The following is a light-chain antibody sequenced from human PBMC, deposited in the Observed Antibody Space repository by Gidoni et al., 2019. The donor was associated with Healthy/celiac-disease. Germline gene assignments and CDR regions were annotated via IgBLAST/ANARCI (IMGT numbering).Light chain of an antibody. Sequence: DIVMTQSPLSLPVTPGEPASISCRSSQSLLHRNGYNSLDWYLQKPGQSPQLLIYLGSNRASGVPDRFSGSGSGTDFTLKSSRVEAEDVGVYYCMQALQTPWTFGQGTKVEIK. V-gene: IGKV2-28*01. CDR2: LGS. J-gene: IGKJ1*01. CDR1: QSLLHRNGYNS. CDR3: MQALQTPWT.